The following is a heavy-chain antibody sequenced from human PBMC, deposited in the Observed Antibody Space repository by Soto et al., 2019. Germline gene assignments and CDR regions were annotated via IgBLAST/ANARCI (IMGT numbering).Heavy chain of an antibody. CDR3: ARAATPSSILGVFPWAV. CDR1: GGCINSGAYY. CDR2: IYYSGST. V-gene: IGHV4-31*03. J-gene: IGHJ6*03. Sequence: SESLSLTCTVSGGCINSGAYYWSWIRQHPGKGLEWIGYIYYSGSTYYNPSLKSRVTISVDTSKNQFSLKLSSVTAADTAVYNCARAATPSSILGVFPWAVWGKGTTVPVS. D-gene: IGHD3-3*01.